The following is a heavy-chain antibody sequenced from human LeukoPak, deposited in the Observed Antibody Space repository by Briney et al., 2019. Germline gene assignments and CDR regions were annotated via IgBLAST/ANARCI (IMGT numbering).Heavy chain of an antibody. J-gene: IGHJ6*03. CDR3: ARDGDYMDV. Sequence: GGSLRLSCASSDFTFSSYPLNWVRQAPGKGLHWVSSIGTSNNYIYYTDSVKGRFTISRDNAKNSLYLQMNSLRDEDTAIYYCARDGDYMDVWGKGTTVTISS. V-gene: IGHV3-21*01. D-gene: IGHD3-16*01. CDR2: IGTSNNYI. CDR1: DFTFSSYP.